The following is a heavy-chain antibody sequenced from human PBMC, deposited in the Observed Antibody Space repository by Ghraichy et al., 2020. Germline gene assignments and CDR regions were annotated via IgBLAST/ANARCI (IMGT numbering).Heavy chain of an antibody. CDR1: GFTFSSYS. Sequence: GESLNISCAASGFTFSSYSMNWVRQAPGKGLEWVSSISSSSSYIYYADSVNGRFTISRDNAKNSLYLQMNSLRAEDTAVYYCAGYYYDSTLGMDVWGQGTTVTVSS. V-gene: IGHV3-21*01. CDR2: ISSSSSYI. CDR3: AGYYYDSTLGMDV. J-gene: IGHJ6*02. D-gene: IGHD3-22*01.